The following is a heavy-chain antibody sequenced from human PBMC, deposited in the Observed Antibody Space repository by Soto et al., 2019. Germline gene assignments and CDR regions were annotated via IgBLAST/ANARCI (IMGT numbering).Heavy chain of an antibody. CDR1: GFTVSTNY. J-gene: IGHJ4*02. D-gene: IGHD2-15*01. Sequence: PGGSLRLSCTVSGFTVSTNYMNWVRQAPGKGLEWVSVIFPDGSTYYTDSVRDRFTISRDNSKNTVYLQMNSLRAEDTAVYFCARRALPHAFVDDRGQGTLVTVSS. CDR3: ARRALPHAFVDD. CDR2: IFPDGST. V-gene: IGHV3-66*01.